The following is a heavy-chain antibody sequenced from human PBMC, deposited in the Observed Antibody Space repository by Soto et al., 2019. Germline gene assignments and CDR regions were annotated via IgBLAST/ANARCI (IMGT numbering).Heavy chain of an antibody. D-gene: IGHD6-19*01. CDR2: ISSNGGSI. J-gene: IGHJ4*02. Sequence: EVQLVESGGGLVQPGGSLRLSCAASGFTFSSYAMHWVRQAPGKGLEYVSAISSNGGSIYYANSVKGRFTISRDNSKNTLYLQMGSLRAEDMAVYYCARERSSGWVDWGQGTLVTVSS. CDR1: GFTFSSYA. V-gene: IGHV3-64*01. CDR3: ARERSSGWVD.